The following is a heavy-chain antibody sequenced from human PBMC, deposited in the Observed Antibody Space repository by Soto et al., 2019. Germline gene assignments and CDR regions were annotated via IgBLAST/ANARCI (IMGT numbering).Heavy chain of an antibody. CDR2: ISYDGNNE. CDR3: ARDPSTPHWRGPEDH. D-gene: IGHD2-2*01. CDR1: GFNFNRFA. Sequence: QVQMVESGGGLVQPGRSLRLTCTASGFNFNRFAIHWVRQAPGKGLEWVAVISYDGNNEYVAVPLRDRFAISRDNSQNTVFLQTDAVRVEDTARYNSARDPSTPHWRGPEDHWGQGSLVIVPS. J-gene: IGHJ4*02. V-gene: IGHV3-30*09.